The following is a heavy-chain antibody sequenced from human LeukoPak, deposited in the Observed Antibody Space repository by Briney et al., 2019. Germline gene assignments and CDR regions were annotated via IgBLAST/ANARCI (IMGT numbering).Heavy chain of an antibody. CDR1: GGSISSSSYY. D-gene: IGHD4-17*01. Sequence: PSETLSLTCTVSGGSISSSSYYWGWIRQPPGKGLEWIGYISYSGSTKSNPALKSRVTISGDRSKNQFSLKMTSVTAADTAVYYCAKSHPAVTTTDWYFDLWGRGTLVTVSS. V-gene: IGHV4-61*05. CDR2: ISYSGST. CDR3: AKSHPAVTTTDWYFDL. J-gene: IGHJ2*01.